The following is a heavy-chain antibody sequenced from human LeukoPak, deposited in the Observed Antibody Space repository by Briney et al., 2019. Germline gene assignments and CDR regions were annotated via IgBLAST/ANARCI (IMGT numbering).Heavy chain of an antibody. CDR1: GFTFDDYA. J-gene: IGHJ4*02. Sequence: PGGSLRLSCAASGFTFDDYAMLWVRQAPGKGLEWVSGISWNSGSIGYADSVKGRFTISRDNAKNSLYLQMNSLRAEDTALYYCAEGATVATAYYFDYWGQGTLVTVSS. D-gene: IGHD5-12*01. V-gene: IGHV3-9*01. CDR3: AEGATVATAYYFDY. CDR2: ISWNSGSI.